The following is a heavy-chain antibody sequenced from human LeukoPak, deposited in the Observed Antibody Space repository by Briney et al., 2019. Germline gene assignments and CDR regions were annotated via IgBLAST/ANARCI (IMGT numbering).Heavy chain of an antibody. V-gene: IGHV4-59*01. CDR1: GGSISSYY. D-gene: IGHD6-19*01. CDR3: ARGLGAVAGTDYYYYMDV. J-gene: IGHJ6*03. CDR2: IYYSGST. Sequence: SETLSLTCTVSGGSISSYYWSWIRQPPGKGLEWIGYIYYSGSTNYNPSLKSRLTISVDTSKNQFSLKLSPVTAADTAVYYCARGLGAVAGTDYYYYMDVWGKGTTVTVSS.